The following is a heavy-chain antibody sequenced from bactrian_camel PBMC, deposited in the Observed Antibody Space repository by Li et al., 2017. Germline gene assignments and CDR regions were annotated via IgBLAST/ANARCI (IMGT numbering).Heavy chain of an antibody. V-gene: IGHV3S67*01. D-gene: IGHD5*01. J-gene: IGHJ4*01. CDR3: ARAYIANGYSFDY. CDR2: IGSGGTI. CDR1: GLADTNYC. Sequence: DVQLVESGGGSVQPGGSLRLSCRISGLADTNYCMGWFRQAPGKERESVARIGSGGTIFYASSVKGRFTISRDNAKNTLYLQLNSLKTEDTAMYYCARAYIANGYSFDYWGQGTQVTVS.